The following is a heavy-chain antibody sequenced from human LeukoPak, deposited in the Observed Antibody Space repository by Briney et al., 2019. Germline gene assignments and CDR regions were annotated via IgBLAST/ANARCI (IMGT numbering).Heavy chain of an antibody. V-gene: IGHV1-2*02. Sequence: GASVKVSCKASGYTFTGYYMHWVRQAPGQGLEWMGWINPNSGGTNYAQKFQGRVTMTRDTSISTAYMELSRLRSDDTAVYYCARASGIVVAVALPFDSRGPGTPVTVSP. CDR3: ARASGIVVAVALPFDS. CDR1: GYTFTGYY. D-gene: IGHD2-15*01. J-gene: IGHJ4*02. CDR2: INPNSGGT.